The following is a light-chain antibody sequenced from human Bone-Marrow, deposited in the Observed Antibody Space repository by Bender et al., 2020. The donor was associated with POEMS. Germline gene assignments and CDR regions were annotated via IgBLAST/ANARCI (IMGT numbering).Light chain of an antibody. CDR3: AAWDAGLSGGV. Sequence: QSVLTQPPSASGTPGQRVTISCSGSNSNIGTNAVNWYQQFPGSAPKLLIYSDNQRPSGVPDRFYAFKYGPSASLASSGRQSEDEADYYGAAWDAGLSGGVVGGGTKLTV. J-gene: IGLJ3*02. CDR2: SDN. V-gene: IGLV1-44*01. CDR1: NSNIGTNA.